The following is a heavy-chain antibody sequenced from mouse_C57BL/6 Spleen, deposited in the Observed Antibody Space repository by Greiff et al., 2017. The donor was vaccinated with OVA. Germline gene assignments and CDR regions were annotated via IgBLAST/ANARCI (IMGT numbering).Heavy chain of an antibody. CDR3: ARFDVYDGCDV. CDR1: GYTFTSYW. CDR2: IHPNSGST. J-gene: IGHJ1*03. V-gene: IGHV1-64*01. D-gene: IGHD1-2*01. Sequence: QVQLQQPGAELVKPGASVKLSCTASGYTFTSYWMHWVKQRPGQGLEWIGMIHPNSGSTNYHEKFKSKATLTVDKSSSTAYMQLISLTSEYSAVYYCARFDVYDGCDVWGTGTTVTVSS.